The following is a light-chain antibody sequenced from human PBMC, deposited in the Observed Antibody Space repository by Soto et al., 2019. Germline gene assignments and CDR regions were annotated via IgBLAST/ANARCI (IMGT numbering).Light chain of an antibody. CDR2: LNSDGSH. CDR3: QTWGTGLYVV. Sequence: QPVLTQSPSASASLGASVKLTCTLSSGHSNYAIAWHQQQPEKGPRYLMKLNSDGSHSKGDGNPDRFSGSSAGAERYLTISSLQSEDEADYYCQTWGTGLYVVFGGGTKLTVL. CDR1: SGHSNYA. J-gene: IGLJ2*01. V-gene: IGLV4-69*01.